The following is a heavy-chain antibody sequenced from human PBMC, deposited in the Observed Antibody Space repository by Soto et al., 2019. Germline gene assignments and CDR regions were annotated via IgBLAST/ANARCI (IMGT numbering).Heavy chain of an antibody. Sequence: LRLSCAASGFTFSSYEMNWVRQAPGKGLEWVSYISSSGSTIYYADSVKGRFTISRDNAKNSLYLQMNSLRAEDTAVYYCARASGSYYDSSGDYWGQGTLVTVSS. D-gene: IGHD3-22*01. J-gene: IGHJ4*02. V-gene: IGHV3-48*03. CDR2: ISSSGSTI. CDR3: ARASGSYYDSSGDY. CDR1: GFTFSSYE.